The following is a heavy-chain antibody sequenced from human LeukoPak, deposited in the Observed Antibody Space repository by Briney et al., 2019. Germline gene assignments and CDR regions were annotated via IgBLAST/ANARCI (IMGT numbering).Heavy chain of an antibody. J-gene: IGHJ4*02. CDR2: IYHSGST. CDR1: GYSISSDYY. Sequence: SETLSLTCAVSGYSISSDYYWGWIRQPPGKWLEWIGIIYHSGSTYYNPSLKSRVTISVDTSKNQFSLNLSSVTAADTAVYYCARVGGRITVFGVIGPHFDYWGQGTLVTVSS. CDR3: ARVGGRITVFGVIGPHFDY. D-gene: IGHD3-3*01. V-gene: IGHV4-38-2*01.